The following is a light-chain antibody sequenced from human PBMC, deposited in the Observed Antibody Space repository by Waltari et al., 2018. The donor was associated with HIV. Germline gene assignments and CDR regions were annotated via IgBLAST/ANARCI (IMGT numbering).Light chain of an antibody. J-gene: IGLJ2*01. CDR2: QDS. V-gene: IGLV3-1*01. CDR1: KLGDKY. Sequence: SYELTQPPSVSVSPGQTASITCSGDKLGDKYTCWYQQKAGQSPVLVIYQDSKRPSGIPERFSGSNSGNTATLTISGTHIMDDADYYCQAWDSNTGVVGGGTKLTVL. CDR3: QAWDSNTGV.